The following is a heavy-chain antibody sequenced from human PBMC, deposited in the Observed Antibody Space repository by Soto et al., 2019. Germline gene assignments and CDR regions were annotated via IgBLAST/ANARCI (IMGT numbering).Heavy chain of an antibody. CDR1: GFTFSDDY. J-gene: IGHJ2*01. CDR3: ARIIAAAGGRRYFDL. D-gene: IGHD6-13*01. CDR2: INSSSSYT. Sequence: QVQLVESGGGLVKPGGSLRLSCAASGFTFSDDYMSWIRQAPGKGLEWVSYINSSSSYTNYADSVKGRFTISRDNAKNSLYLQMNSLRAEDTAVYYCARIIAAAGGRRYFDLWGRGTLVPVSS. V-gene: IGHV3-11*05.